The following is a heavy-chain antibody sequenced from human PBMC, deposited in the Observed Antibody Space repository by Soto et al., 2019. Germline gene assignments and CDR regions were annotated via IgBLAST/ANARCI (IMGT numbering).Heavy chain of an antibody. CDR2: IRGFSPYT. CDR1: GFTFRTYT. J-gene: IGHJ6*02. Sequence: EVQLVESGGGLVKPGGSLRLSCISSGFTFRTYTMNWVRQAPGKGLEWVSGIRGFSPYTFYAESVKGRFTISIDNAKNSLYLQMNSLRAEDTAVYYCARDRGYDAHDYYYNAMDVWGQGTTVTVSS. CDR3: ARDRGYDAHDYYYNAMDV. D-gene: IGHD2-15*01. V-gene: IGHV3-21*01.